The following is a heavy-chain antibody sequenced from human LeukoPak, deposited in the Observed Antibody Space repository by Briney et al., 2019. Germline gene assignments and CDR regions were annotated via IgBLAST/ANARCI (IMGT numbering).Heavy chain of an antibody. D-gene: IGHD5-12*01. CDR3: ARGRIVATSTSLAIY. J-gene: IGHJ4*02. V-gene: IGHV1-8*01. CDR2: MNPNSGNT. CDR1: GYTFTSHD. Sequence: GASVKVSCKASGYTFTSHDINWVRQATGQGLEWMGWMNPNSGNTGYAQKFQGRVTMTRNTSISTAYMELSSLRSEDTAVYYCARGRIVATSTSLAIYWGQGTLVTVSS.